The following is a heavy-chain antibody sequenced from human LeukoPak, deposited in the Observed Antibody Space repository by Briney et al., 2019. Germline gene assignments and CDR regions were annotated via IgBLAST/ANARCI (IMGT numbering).Heavy chain of an antibody. V-gene: IGHV1-18*01. D-gene: IGHD6-19*01. Sequence: ASVKVSCKASGATFSDYALNWVRQAPGQGLEWMGWISAYNGNTNYAQKLQGRVTMTTDTSTSTAYMELRSLRSDDTAVYYCARGLPGIAVAGPSLQYNWFDPWGQGTLVTVSS. CDR1: GATFSDYA. CDR2: ISAYNGNT. CDR3: ARGLPGIAVAGPSLQYNWFDP. J-gene: IGHJ5*02.